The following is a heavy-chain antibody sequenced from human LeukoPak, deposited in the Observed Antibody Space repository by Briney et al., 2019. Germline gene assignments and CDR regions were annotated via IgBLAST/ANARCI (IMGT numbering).Heavy chain of an antibody. V-gene: IGHV3-21*01. CDR1: GFTFSSYS. CDR2: ISSSSKYI. D-gene: IGHD1-1*01. Sequence: GSLRLSCAASGFTFSSYSMNWVRRAPGKGLEWVSSISSSSKYIYYADSVKGRFTISRDDAKNSLFLQMNSLRVEDTAVYYCARDPLHWNDGVDDSFDIWGQGTMVTVSS. CDR3: ARDPLHWNDGVDDSFDI. J-gene: IGHJ3*02.